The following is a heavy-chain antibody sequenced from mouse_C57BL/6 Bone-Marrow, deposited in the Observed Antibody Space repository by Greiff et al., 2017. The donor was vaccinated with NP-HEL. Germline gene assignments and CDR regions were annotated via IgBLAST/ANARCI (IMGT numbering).Heavy chain of an antibody. CDR2: SRNKANDYTT. J-gene: IGHJ3*01. CDR1: GFTFSDFY. Sequence: EVKLVESGGGLVQSGRSLRLSCATSGFTFSDFYMEWVRQAPGKGLEWIAASRNKANDYTTEYSASVKGRFIVSRDTSQSILYLQMNALRAEDTAIYYCARDGDYLFAYWGQGTLVTVSA. V-gene: IGHV7-1*01. CDR3: ARDGDYLFAY. D-gene: IGHD2-4*01.